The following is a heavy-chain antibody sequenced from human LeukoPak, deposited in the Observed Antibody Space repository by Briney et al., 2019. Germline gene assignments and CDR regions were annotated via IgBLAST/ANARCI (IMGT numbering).Heavy chain of an antibody. Sequence: GESLKISCKGSGYSFTSYWIGWVRQMPGKGLEWMGIIYPGDSDTRYSPSFQGQVTISADKSISTAYLQWSSLKASDTAMYYCARQDSSGYYYSDAWFDPWGRGTLVTVSS. CDR3: ARQDSSGYYYSDAWFDP. CDR1: GYSFTSYW. V-gene: IGHV5-51*01. D-gene: IGHD3-22*01. CDR2: IYPGDSDT. J-gene: IGHJ5*02.